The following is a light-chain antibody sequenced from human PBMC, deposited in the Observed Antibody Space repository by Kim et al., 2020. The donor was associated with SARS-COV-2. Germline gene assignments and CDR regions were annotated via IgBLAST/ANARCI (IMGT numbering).Light chain of an antibody. CDR3: QHYDNIPYT. CDR1: QDISNY. Sequence: ACVGDRVTSTCQTSQDISNYLNWYQQKPGEAHKLLIYDASNLETGVPSRFSGSGSGTDFTFTISNLQPEDIATYYCQHYDNIPYTFGQGTKLEI. V-gene: IGKV1-33*01. CDR2: DAS. J-gene: IGKJ2*01.